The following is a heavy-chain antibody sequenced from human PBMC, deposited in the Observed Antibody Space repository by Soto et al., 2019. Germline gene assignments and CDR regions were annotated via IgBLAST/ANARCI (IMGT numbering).Heavy chain of an antibody. Sequence: QVQLPESGPGLVKPSETLSLTCTVSGGSISSYYWSWIRQPPGKGLEWIGYIYYSGSTNYNPSLKIRVTISVDTSKNQFSLKLSSVTAADTAVYYCARTYYYDSSGYFSYYYGMNVWGQGTTVTVSS. CDR3: ARTYYYDSSGYFSYYYGMNV. CDR1: GGSISSYY. V-gene: IGHV4-59*01. J-gene: IGHJ6*02. D-gene: IGHD3-22*01. CDR2: IYYSGST.